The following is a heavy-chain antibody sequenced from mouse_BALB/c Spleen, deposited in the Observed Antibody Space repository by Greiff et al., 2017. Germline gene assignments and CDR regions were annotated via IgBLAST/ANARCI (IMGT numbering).Heavy chain of an antibody. CDR3: ARRDYGSRSGDY. J-gene: IGHJ2*01. CDR2: ISYDGSN. V-gene: IGHV3-6*02. D-gene: IGHD1-1*01. Sequence: EVHLVESGPGLVKPSQSLSLTCSVTGYSITSGYYWNWIRQFPGNKLEWMGYISYDGSNNYNPSLKNRISITRDTSKDQFFLKLNSVTTEDTATYYCARRDYGSRSGDYWGQGTTLTVSS. CDR1: GYSITSGYY.